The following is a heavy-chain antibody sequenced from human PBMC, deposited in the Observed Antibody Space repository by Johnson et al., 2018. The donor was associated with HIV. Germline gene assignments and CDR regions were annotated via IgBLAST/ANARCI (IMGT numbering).Heavy chain of an antibody. D-gene: IGHD3-9*01. CDR2: IKTKTDGGTT. J-gene: IGHJ3*02. CDR3: TTDFTYYDILTGYYAFDI. V-gene: IGHV3-15*01. Sequence: VQLVESGGGLVKPGGSLTLSCAASGFTFSNACMSWVRQAPGKGLEWVGRIKTKTDGGTTDYPAPVKGRFTISRDDSKNTLYLQMNSLKTEDTAVYYCTTDFTYYDILTGYYAFDIWGQGTMVTVSS. CDR1: GFTFSNAC.